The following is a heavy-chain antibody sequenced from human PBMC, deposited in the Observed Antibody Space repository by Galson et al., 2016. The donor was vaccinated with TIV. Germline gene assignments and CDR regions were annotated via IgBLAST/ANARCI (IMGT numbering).Heavy chain of an antibody. CDR2: SYSSGNS. Sequence: TLSLTCTVSGASIRGGNYYWSWIRQSAGKGLEWIGRSYSSGNSDYKHSLRRRVTISGDKSKNQVSLTLPSVTAADTAVYYCARASFGSGTYYHYFDFWGPGILVTVSS. D-gene: IGHD3-10*01. J-gene: IGHJ4*02. CDR1: GASIRGGNYY. CDR3: ARASFGSGTYYHYFDF. V-gene: IGHV4-61*02.